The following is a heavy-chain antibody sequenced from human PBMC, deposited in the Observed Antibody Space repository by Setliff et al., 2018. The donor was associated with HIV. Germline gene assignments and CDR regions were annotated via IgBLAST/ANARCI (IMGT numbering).Heavy chain of an antibody. CDR2: IYHSGST. CDR1: GYSISSGYY. Sequence: SETLSLTCAVSGYSISSGYYWGWIRQPPGKGLEWIGSIYHSGSTYNNPSLKSRVTISVDTSKNQFSLKLTSVTAADTAVYHCARTLRAAAMGYFDYWGQGTLVTVSS. CDR3: ARTLRAAAMGYFDY. J-gene: IGHJ4*02. D-gene: IGHD5-18*01. V-gene: IGHV4-38-2*01.